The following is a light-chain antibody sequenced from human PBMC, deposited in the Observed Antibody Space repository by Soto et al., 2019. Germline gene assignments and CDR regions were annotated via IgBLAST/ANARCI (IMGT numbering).Light chain of an antibody. CDR1: QSISSW. J-gene: IGKJ5*01. V-gene: IGKV1-39*01. CDR3: QQSYRTPT. Sequence: DIQMTQSPSTLSASVGDRVTITCRASQSISSWLAWYQQKPGKAPKLLIYDASSLQSGVPSRLSGSGSGTDYTLTISSLQPEDFATYYCQQSYRTPTFGQGTRLEIK. CDR2: DAS.